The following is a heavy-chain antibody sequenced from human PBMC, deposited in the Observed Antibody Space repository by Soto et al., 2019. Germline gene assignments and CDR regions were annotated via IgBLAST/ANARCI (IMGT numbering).Heavy chain of an antibody. CDR1: GFSFSSYA. D-gene: IGHD3-3*01. V-gene: IGHV3-30*18. Sequence: QVQLVESGVGVVQPGRSLRLSCAASGFSFSSYAMHWVRQAPGKGLAWVAIISHDGNIKRYADFVEGRFIVFRDNSNNNLLSQMESLKTDDTAVYYCAKELAYGDFWRGLEYWGQGTLVSVAS. CDR3: AKELAYGDFWRGLEY. CDR2: ISHDGNIK. J-gene: IGHJ4*02.